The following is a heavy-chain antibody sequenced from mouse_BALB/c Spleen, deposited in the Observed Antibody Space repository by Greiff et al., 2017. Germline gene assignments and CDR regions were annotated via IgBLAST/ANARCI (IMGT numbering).Heavy chain of an antibody. J-gene: IGHJ2*01. CDR2: ISSGGSYT. Sequence: EVKVEESGGGLVKPGGSLKLSCAASGFTFSSYAMSWVRQSPEKRLEWVAEISSGGSYTYYPDTVTGRFTISRDNAKNTLYLEMSSLRSEDTAMYYCARADSLLHFDYWGQGTTLTVSS. CDR3: ARADSLLHFDY. CDR1: GFTFSSYA. V-gene: IGHV5-9-4*01. D-gene: IGHD1-2*01.